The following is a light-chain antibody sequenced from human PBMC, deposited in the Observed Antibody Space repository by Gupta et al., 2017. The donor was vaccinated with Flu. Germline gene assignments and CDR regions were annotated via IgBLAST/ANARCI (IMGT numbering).Light chain of an antibody. J-gene: IGLJ3*02. CDR1: SSDLAGSDY. CDR2: EVT. Sequence: QSALTQPPSASGSPGQSVTISCTGTSSDLAGSDYVSWYQQYPGKAPKLMIYEVTKRPSGVPDRFSGSKSGNTASLTVSGLQAEDEADYYCMSYAGNYNWVFGGGTKLTVL. CDR3: MSYAGNYNWV. V-gene: IGLV2-8*01.